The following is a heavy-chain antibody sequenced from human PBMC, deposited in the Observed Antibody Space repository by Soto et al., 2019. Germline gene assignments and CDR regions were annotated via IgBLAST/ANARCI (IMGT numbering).Heavy chain of an antibody. CDR2: IYSGGST. J-gene: IGHJ3*02. D-gene: IGHD6-6*01. Sequence: GGSLRLSCAASGFTVSSNYMSWVRQAPGKGLEWVSVIYSGGSTYYADSVKGRFTISRDNSKNTLYLQMNSLRAEDTAVYYCARAALYSSSSVAFDIWGQGTMVTVSS. CDR1: GFTVSSNY. V-gene: IGHV3-66*01. CDR3: ARAALYSSSSVAFDI.